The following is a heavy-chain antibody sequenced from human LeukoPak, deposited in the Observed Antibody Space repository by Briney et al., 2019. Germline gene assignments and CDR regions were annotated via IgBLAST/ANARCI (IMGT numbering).Heavy chain of an antibody. CDR2: IYHSGST. CDR3: ARYLMITFGGVIGNAFDI. D-gene: IGHD3-16*02. J-gene: IGHJ3*02. CDR1: GGSISSPNW. V-gene: IGHV4-4*02. Sequence: SETLSLTCAVSGGSISSPNWWSWVRQPPGKGLEWIGEIYHSGSTNYDSSLKSRVTISVDKSKNQFSLKLSSVTAADTAVYYCARYLMITFGGVIGNAFDIWGQGTMVSVSS.